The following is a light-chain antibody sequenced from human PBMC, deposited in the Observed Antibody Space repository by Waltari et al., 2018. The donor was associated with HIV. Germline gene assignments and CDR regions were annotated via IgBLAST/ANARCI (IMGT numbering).Light chain of an antibody. J-gene: IGLJ1*01. CDR2: EVN. Sequence: HSALTQPASVSGSPGQTVTISCSGTSSAVGGFNYVFWYQQHPGKAPKLMIYEVNNRPSRISSRFSGSKSGNTAYLTISGLQAEDEADYYCSSFSSGNSLEVFGTGTKVTFL. V-gene: IGLV2-14*01. CDR3: SSFSSGNSLEV. CDR1: SSAVGGFNY.